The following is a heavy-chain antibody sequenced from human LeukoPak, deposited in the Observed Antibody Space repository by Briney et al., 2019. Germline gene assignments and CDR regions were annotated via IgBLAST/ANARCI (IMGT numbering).Heavy chain of an antibody. D-gene: IGHD6-13*01. CDR3: ARVNSSSWYLGFDY. V-gene: IGHV4-61*02. Sequence: SETLSLTCTVSGGSISSGSYYWSWIRQPAGKGLEWIGRIYTSGSTNYNPSLKSRVTISVDTSKNQFSLKLSSVTAADTAVYYCARVNSSSWYLGFDYWGQGTLVTVSS. CDR2: IYTSGST. CDR1: GGSISSGSYY. J-gene: IGHJ4*02.